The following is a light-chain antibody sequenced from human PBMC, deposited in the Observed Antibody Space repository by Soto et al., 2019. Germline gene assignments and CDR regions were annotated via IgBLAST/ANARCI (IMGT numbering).Light chain of an antibody. CDR2: GVN. CDR3: TSWTTSTTMI. Sequence: QSALTQPASVSGSPGQSITISCTGTSSDIGAYNFVSWYQQHPGKAPKLMLYGVNIRPSGVSNRFSGYKSGNTASLTISGLQAEDEADYYCTSWTTSTTMIFGGGTKLTVL. CDR1: SSDIGAYNF. V-gene: IGLV2-14*03. J-gene: IGLJ2*01.